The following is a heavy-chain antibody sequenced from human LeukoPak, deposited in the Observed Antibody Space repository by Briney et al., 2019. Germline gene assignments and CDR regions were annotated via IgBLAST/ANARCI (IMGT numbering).Heavy chain of an antibody. CDR1: GGSISSNSYY. Sequence: SETLSLTCTVSGGSISSNSYYWAWIRQSPGKRLEWMGSIHYGGSTYENPSLKSRVTISVDTSKNQFSLNLIYVTAADTAVYYCAGQTYGDYSANWFDPWGQGTLVTVPA. CDR3: AGQTYGDYSANWFDP. J-gene: IGHJ5*02. V-gene: IGHV4-39*01. D-gene: IGHD4-17*01. CDR2: IHYGGST.